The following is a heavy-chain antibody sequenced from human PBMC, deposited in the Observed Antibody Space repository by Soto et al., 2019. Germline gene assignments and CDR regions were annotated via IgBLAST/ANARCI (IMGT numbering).Heavy chain of an antibody. CDR2: ISAYNGNT. V-gene: IGHV1-18*04. D-gene: IGHD3-10*01. J-gene: IGHJ4*02. CDR3: ARDKSEDPRDYGSGSFDY. CDR1: GYTFTSYG. Sequence: QVQLVQSGAEVKKPGASVKVSCKASGYTFTSYGISWVRQAPGQGLEWMGWISAYNGNTNYAQKLQGRVTMTTDTSTSTAYMELRSLRSDNTAVYYCARDKSEDPRDYGSGSFDYWGQGTLVTVSS.